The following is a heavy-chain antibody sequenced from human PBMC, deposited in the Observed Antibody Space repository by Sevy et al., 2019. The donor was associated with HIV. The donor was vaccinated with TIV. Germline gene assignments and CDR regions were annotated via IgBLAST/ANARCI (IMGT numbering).Heavy chain of an antibody. CDR1: GGIFRSNA. CDR3: ARDTHYYVSGSFDS. D-gene: IGHD3-10*01. V-gene: IGHV1-69*13. Sequence: ASVKVSCKASGGIFRSNAISWVRQAPGQGLEWVGGIIAVFGTTYYAKKFQGRVTLIADESTGTVNMERRSLRSEDTAIYYCARDTHYYVSGSFDSWGQGTQVTVSS. CDR2: IIAVFGTT. J-gene: IGHJ4*01.